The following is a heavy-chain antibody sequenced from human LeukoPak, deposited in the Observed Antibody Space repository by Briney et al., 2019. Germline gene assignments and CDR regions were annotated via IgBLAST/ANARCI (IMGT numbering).Heavy chain of an antibody. CDR1: GFTFSNYW. D-gene: IGHD6-19*01. CDR2: INPDGSST. CDR3: ATNTGWYV. Sequence: PGGSLRLSCAASGFTFSNYWMHWVRQAPGKGLVWVSRINPDGSSTNYADSVKGRFTISRDNAKNTLSLEMSSLRAEDTAVYYCATNTGWYVWGQGTLVTASS. V-gene: IGHV3-74*01. J-gene: IGHJ4*02.